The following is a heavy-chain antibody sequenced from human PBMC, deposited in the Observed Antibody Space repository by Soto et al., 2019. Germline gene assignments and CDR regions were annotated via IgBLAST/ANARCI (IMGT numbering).Heavy chain of an antibody. J-gene: IGHJ4*02. V-gene: IGHV6-1*01. CDR2: TYYRSKWYN. CDR1: VDSVSSNSAA. CDR3: ASGYYGARIDYPPDY. Sequence: SQTLSLTCAISVDSVSSNSAAWNLISQSPSRGLEWLGRTYYRSKWYNDYAVSVKSRITINPDTSKNQFSLQLNSVTPEDTAVYYCASGYYGARIDYPPDYWGKGTMVTFSS. D-gene: IGHD3-10*01.